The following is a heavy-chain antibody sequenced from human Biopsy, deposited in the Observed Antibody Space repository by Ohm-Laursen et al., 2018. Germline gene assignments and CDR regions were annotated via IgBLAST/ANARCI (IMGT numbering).Heavy chain of an antibody. Sequence: ASVKVSCKASGYTFTTYYIHWVRQAPGQGLEWMGIISPGGNSTAYTQNFQGRVTMTWDTSTTTVYMELSSLRSEDTAVYYCASRPNCGGDCSSGFDYWGQGTLVTVSS. CDR3: ASRPNCGGDCSSGFDY. J-gene: IGHJ4*02. V-gene: IGHV1-46*01. D-gene: IGHD2-21*02. CDR1: GYTFTTYY. CDR2: ISPGGNST.